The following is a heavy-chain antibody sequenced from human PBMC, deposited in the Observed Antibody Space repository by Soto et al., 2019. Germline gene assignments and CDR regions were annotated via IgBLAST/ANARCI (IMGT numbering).Heavy chain of an antibody. V-gene: IGHV4-4*02. D-gene: IGHD5-18*01. Sequence: QVQLQESGPGLVKPSGTLSLTCAVSGGSISSSNWWSWVRQPPGKGLEWIGEIYHSGSTNYNPSLKSRVTISVDKSKNQFSLKLSSVTAADTAVYYCARVGSRFTAMRPHYFDYWGQGTLVTVSS. CDR3: ARVGSRFTAMRPHYFDY. J-gene: IGHJ4*02. CDR1: GGSISSSNW. CDR2: IYHSGST.